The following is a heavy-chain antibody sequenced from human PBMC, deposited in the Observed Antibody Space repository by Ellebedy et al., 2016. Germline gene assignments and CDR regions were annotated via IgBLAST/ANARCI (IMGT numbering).Heavy chain of an antibody. CDR3: ATYSYGYGGDY. Sequence: GESLKISCAASGFPFSTYSVHWVRQAPGKGLEWVAYISTGSTYINYADSVKGRFTISRDNAKNSLYLQMNSLRAEDTAVYYCATYSYGYGGDYWGQGTLVAVSS. J-gene: IGHJ4*02. D-gene: IGHD5-18*01. CDR2: ISTGSTYI. CDR1: GFPFSTYS. V-gene: IGHV3-21*01.